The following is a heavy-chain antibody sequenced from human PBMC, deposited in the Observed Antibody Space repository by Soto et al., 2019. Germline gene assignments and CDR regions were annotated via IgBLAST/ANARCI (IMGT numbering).Heavy chain of an antibody. J-gene: IGHJ4*02. CDR2: INHSGST. CDR1: GGSFSGYW. Sequence: QVQLQQWGAGLLKPSETLSLTCAVYGGSFSGYWWTWIRQPPGKGLEWIGEINHSGSTNYNPSLKIRITMSVDTSKNQFSLELNSVTAADTAVYYCARGNRFVDYWGQGTLVTVSS. CDR3: ARGNRFVDY. V-gene: IGHV4-34*01. D-gene: IGHD3-16*01.